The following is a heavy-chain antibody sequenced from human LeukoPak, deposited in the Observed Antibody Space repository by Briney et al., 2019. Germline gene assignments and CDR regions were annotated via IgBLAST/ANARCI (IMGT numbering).Heavy chain of an antibody. J-gene: IGHJ4*02. V-gene: IGHV5-10-1*01. CDR1: GYRFTKSW. CDR2: IDPSDSYA. CDR3: ARLYEY. D-gene: IGHD3-3*01. Sequence: GAALKISSKGSGYRFTKSWIAWVRPMPGKGLEWMGRIDPSDSYASYRPSFQGHVTFSVDNSISTAYLQWSSLKASDTAIYYCARLYEYWGQGTLVTVSS.